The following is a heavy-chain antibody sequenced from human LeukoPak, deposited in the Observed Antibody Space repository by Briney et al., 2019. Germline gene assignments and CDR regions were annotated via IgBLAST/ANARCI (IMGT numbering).Heavy chain of an antibody. J-gene: IGHJ5*02. CDR1: GFTFSSYW. CDR2: IKQDGSEK. Sequence: GGSLRLSCAASGFTFSSYWMSWVRQAPGKGLEWVANIKQDGSEKYYVDSVKGRFTISRDNAKNSLYLQMNSLRAEDTAVYYWARDRHYDFWSGYYPTGWFDPWGQGTLVTVSS. V-gene: IGHV3-7*01. D-gene: IGHD3-3*01. CDR3: ARDRHYDFWSGYYPTGWFDP.